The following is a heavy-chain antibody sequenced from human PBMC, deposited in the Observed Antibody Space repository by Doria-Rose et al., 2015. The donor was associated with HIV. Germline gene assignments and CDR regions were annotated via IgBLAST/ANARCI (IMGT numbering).Heavy chain of an antibody. CDR2: IIPLFGTA. D-gene: IGHD5-18*01. V-gene: IGHV1-69*06. J-gene: IGHJ4*02. CDR1: A. CDR3: ATSPTRGGIQLWLPSYLDY. Sequence: AISWVRQAPGQGLEWMGGIIPLFGTANYAQKFQGRVTITADTSTSTAYMELNSLRSEDTAVYYCATSPTRGGIQLWLPSYLDYWGQGTLVTVSS.